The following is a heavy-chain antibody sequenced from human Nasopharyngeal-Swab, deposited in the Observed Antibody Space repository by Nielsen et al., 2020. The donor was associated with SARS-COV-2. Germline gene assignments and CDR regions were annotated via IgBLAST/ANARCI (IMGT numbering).Heavy chain of an antibody. CDR3: ARYCSSTSGDFDY. Sequence: WIRQPPGKGLEWIGYIYYSGSTYYNPSLKSRVTISVDTSKNQFSLKLSSVTAADTAVYYCARYCSSTSGDFDYWGQGTLVTVSS. CDR2: IYYSGST. V-gene: IGHV4-31*02. D-gene: IGHD2-2*01. J-gene: IGHJ4*02.